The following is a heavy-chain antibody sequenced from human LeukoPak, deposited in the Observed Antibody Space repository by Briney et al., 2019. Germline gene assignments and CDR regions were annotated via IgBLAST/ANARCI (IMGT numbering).Heavy chain of an antibody. J-gene: IGHJ6*02. D-gene: IGHD6-13*01. CDR1: GGSISSYY. V-gene: IGHV4-4*07. CDR2: IYTSGST. Sequence: SETLSLTCTVSGGSISSYYWSWIRQPAGKGLEWIGRIYTSGSTNYNPSLKSRVTVSVDTSKNQLSLILSSVTAADTAVYYCARQQLAGGYYYYAMDVWGQGTTVTVSS. CDR3: ARQQLAGGYYYYAMDV.